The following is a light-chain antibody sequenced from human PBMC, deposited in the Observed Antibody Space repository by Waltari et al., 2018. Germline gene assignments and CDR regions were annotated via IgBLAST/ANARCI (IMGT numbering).Light chain of an antibody. Sequence: DIQMTQSPSSLSASVGDRVTITCRASENVNNYLNWYQQKPGKAPKLLIYKASTLQSGVPSRFSGSGSGTYDTFTISSLQSEDVATYYCQHGYGTPLTFGGGTKVEIK. J-gene: IGKJ4*01. V-gene: IGKV1-39*01. CDR1: ENVNNY. CDR3: QHGYGTPLT. CDR2: KAS.